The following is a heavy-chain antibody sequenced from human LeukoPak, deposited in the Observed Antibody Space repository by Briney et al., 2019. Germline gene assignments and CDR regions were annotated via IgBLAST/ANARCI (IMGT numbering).Heavy chain of an antibody. Sequence: GASVKVSCKASGGTFSSYAISWVRQAPGQGLEWMGWISAYNGNTNYAQKLQGRVTMTTDTSTSTAYMELRSLRSDDTAVYYCARMSLRYFDTYFDYWGQGTLVTVSS. CDR1: GGTFSSYA. V-gene: IGHV1-18*01. D-gene: IGHD3-9*01. CDR3: ARMSLRYFDTYFDY. J-gene: IGHJ4*02. CDR2: ISAYNGNT.